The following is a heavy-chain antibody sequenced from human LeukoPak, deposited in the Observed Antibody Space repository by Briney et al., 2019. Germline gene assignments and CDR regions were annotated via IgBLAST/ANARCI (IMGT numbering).Heavy chain of an antibody. V-gene: IGHV1-69*13. CDR2: IIPIFGTA. Sequence: SVKVSCKASGYTFTSYGISWVRQAPGQGLEWMGGIIPIFGTAKYAQKLQGRVTITADESTNIAYMELSSLRAEDTAVYYCARDATMVRGVNHFDYWGQGTLVTVSS. CDR1: GYTFTSYG. CDR3: ARDATMVRGVNHFDY. D-gene: IGHD3-10*01. J-gene: IGHJ4*02.